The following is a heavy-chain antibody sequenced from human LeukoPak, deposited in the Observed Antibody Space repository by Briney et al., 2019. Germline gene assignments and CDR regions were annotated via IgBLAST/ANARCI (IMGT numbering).Heavy chain of an antibody. J-gene: IGHJ3*02. V-gene: IGHV3-74*01. D-gene: IGHD1-14*01. CDR3: ARVLPHAFDI. CDR2: IKGDEMTT. CDR1: GFTFSTYW. Sequence: GGSLRLSCAASGFTFSTYWMHWVRQVPGKGLEWVSRIKGDEMTTNYADSVEGRFTISRDNAKNSLYLQMNSLRAEDTAVYYCARVLPHAFDIWGQGTMVTVSS.